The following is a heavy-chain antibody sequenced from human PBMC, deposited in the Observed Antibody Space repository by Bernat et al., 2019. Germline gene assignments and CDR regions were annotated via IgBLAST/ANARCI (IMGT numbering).Heavy chain of an antibody. CDR3: ARAAVRATDYYYGMDV. V-gene: IGHV3-30*07. J-gene: IGHJ6*02. D-gene: IGHD3-10*01. Sequence: QVQLVESGGGVVQPGRSLRLSCAASGFTFSSYAMHWVRQAPGKGLEWVAVISYDGSNKYYADSVKGRFTISRDNAKNSLYLQMNSLRAEDTAVYYCARAAVRATDYYYGMDVWGQGTTVTVSS. CDR2: ISYDGSNK. CDR1: GFTFSSYA.